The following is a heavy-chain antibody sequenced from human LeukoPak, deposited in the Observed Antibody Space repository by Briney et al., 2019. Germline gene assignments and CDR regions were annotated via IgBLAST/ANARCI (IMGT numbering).Heavy chain of an antibody. V-gene: IGHV4-59*01. Sequence: SETLSLTCTVSGGSISSYYWSWIRQPPGKGLEWIGYICYSGSTNYNPSLKSRVTISVDTSKNQFSLKLSSVTAEDTAVYYCARVTYYYGSGSYGNWFDPWGQGTLVTVSS. CDR2: ICYSGST. D-gene: IGHD3-10*01. J-gene: IGHJ5*02. CDR1: GGSISSYY. CDR3: ARVTYYYGSGSYGNWFDP.